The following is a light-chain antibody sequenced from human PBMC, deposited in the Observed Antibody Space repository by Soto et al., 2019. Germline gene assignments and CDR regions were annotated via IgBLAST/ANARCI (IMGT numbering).Light chain of an antibody. J-gene: IGLJ3*02. CDR2: LEGSGSY. CDR3: ETWDFNTRV. CDR1: SGHSSYI. Sequence: QLVLTQSSSASASLGSSVKLTCTLSSGHSSYIIAWHQHQPGKAPRYLMKLEGSGSYNKGSGVPDRFSGSSSGADRYLTISNLQSEDEADYYCETWDFNTRVFGGGTKVTVL. V-gene: IGLV4-60*03.